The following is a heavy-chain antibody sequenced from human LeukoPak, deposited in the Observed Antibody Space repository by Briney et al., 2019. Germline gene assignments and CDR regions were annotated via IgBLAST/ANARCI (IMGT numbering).Heavy chain of an antibody. CDR1: GFTFSSGY. CDR3: ARGIEMATFYFDY. V-gene: IGHV3-74*01. D-gene: IGHD5-24*01. CDR2: ISSDGSNT. Sequence: GGSLRLSCAVSGFTFSSGYMHWVRQPPGKGPVWVSRISSDGSNTIYADSVKGRFTISRDDARNTLYLQMNSLRDADTAVYYCARGIEMATFYFDYWGQGTLVTVSS. J-gene: IGHJ4*02.